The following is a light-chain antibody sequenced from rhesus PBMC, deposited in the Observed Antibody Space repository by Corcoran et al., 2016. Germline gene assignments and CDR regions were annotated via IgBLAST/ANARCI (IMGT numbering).Light chain of an antibody. CDR3: QQGYSTPRT. V-gene: IGKV1-33*02. Sequence: DIQMSQSPSSLSASVGDKVTITCRASQGISNALAWYQQKPGKAPKLLIYAASRLESGVPSRFSGSRSGTDLTLPISSLKPEDFATYCCQQGYSTPRTFGQGTKVEIK. J-gene: IGKJ1*01. CDR1: QGISNA. CDR2: AAS.